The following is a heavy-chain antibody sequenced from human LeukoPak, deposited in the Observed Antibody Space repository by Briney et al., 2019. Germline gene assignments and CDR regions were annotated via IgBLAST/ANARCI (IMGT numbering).Heavy chain of an antibody. CDR2: FYYSGST. CDR3: ARLGDSGTTPDI. V-gene: IGHV4-61*05. CDR1: GCSISSSSYY. D-gene: IGHD5-12*01. J-gene: IGHJ1*01. Sequence: PSETLSLTCTVSGCSISSSSYYWGWIRQPPGKGLEWIGYFYYSGSTNSNPSLKRRVTMSGDTSKNHFSLKMSSVTAADPAVYYGARLGDSGTTPDIWGQGTLVTVSS.